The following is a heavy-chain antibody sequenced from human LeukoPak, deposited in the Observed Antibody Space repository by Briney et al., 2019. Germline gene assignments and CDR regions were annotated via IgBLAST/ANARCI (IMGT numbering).Heavy chain of an antibody. V-gene: IGHV4-39*07. D-gene: IGHD4-17*01. CDR2: IYYSGST. CDR1: GGSISSSSYY. Sequence: KPSETLSLTCTVSGGSISSSSYYWGWIRQPPGKGLEWIGSIYYSGSTYYNPSLKSRVTISVDTSKNQFSLKLSSVTAADTAVYYCARAPPTVLSSFDYWGQGTLVTVSS. CDR3: ARAPPTVLSSFDY. J-gene: IGHJ4*02.